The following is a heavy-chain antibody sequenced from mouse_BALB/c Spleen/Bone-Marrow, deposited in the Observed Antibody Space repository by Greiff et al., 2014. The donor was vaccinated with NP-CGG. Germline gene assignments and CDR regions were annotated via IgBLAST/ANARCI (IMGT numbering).Heavy chain of an antibody. CDR2: IRLKSNNYAT. V-gene: IGHV6-6*02. J-gene: IGHJ3*01. CDR1: GFTFSNYW. D-gene: IGHD3-1*01. Sequence: EVHLVESGGGLVQPGGSMKLSCVASGFTFSNYWMNWVRQSPEKGLEWVAEIRLKSNNYATHYAESVKGRFTISRDDSKSSVYLQMNNLRVEDTGIYYCTLGRGFAYWGQGTLVTVSA. CDR3: TLGRGFAY.